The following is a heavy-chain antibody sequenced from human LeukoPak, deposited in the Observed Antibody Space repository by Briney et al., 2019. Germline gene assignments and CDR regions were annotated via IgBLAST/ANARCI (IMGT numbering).Heavy chain of an antibody. V-gene: IGHV1-69*06. Sequence: SVKVSCKASVCTFSSYAISWVRQAPGQGLEWMGGIIPIFGTPNYAQKFQGRVTITAEKSTSTAYMELSSLRSEDTAVYYCARGHIVIVPAAILAGPVPNCFDPWGQGTLVTVSS. CDR2: IIPIFGTP. J-gene: IGHJ5*02. CDR3: ARGHIVIVPAAILAGPVPNCFDP. CDR1: VCTFSSYA. D-gene: IGHD2-2*01.